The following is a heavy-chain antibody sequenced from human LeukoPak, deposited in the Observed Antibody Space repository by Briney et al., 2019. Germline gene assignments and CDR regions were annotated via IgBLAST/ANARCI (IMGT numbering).Heavy chain of an antibody. V-gene: IGHV1-69*05. D-gene: IGHD5-24*01. J-gene: IGHJ4*02. Sequence: SVKVSCKASGGTFSSYAISWVRQAPGQGLEWMGRIIPIFGTANYAQKFQGRVTITTGESTSTAYMELSSLRSEDTAVYYCARDLGDGYNKFDYWGQGTLVTVSS. CDR2: IIPIFGTA. CDR3: ARDLGDGYNKFDY. CDR1: GGTFSSYA.